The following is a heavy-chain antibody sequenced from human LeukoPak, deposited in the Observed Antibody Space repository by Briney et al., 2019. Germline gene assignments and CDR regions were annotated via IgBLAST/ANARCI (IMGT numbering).Heavy chain of an antibody. CDR1: GFTFSSYE. J-gene: IGHJ4*02. CDR2: ISGSGATI. CDR3: ARGRSGWYSGFDY. D-gene: IGHD6-19*01. V-gene: IGHV3-48*03. Sequence: LSCAASGFTFSSYEMNWVRQAPGKGLEWVSYISGSGATIYYADSVKGRFTISRDKAENSVNLQMNSPRAEDTAVYYCARGRSGWYSGFDYWGPGTLGTVSS.